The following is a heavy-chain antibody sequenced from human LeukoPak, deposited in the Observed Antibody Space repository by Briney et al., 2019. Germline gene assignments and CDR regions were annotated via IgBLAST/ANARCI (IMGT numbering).Heavy chain of an antibody. J-gene: IGHJ6*04. V-gene: IGHV3-23*01. Sequence: GGTLRLSCAASGFTFRNYAMTWVHQAPGKGLEWVSGISGSGGSTYYADSVKGRFTISRDNSKNTLYLQMNSLRAEDTAVYYCAELGITMIGGVWGKGTTVTISS. CDR2: ISGSGGST. D-gene: IGHD3-10*02. CDR1: GFTFRNYA. CDR3: AELGITMIGGV.